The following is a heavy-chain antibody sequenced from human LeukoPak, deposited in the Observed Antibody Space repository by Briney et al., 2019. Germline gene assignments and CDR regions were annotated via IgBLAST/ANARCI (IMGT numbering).Heavy chain of an antibody. Sequence: SVKVSCKASGGTFSSYAISWVRQAPGQGLEWMGRIIPIFGTANYARKFQGRVTITTDESTSTAYMELSSLRSEDTAVYYCTMVRGAYDAFDIWGQGTMVTVSS. J-gene: IGHJ3*02. CDR1: GGTFSSYA. CDR2: IIPIFGTA. V-gene: IGHV1-69*05. CDR3: TMVRGAYDAFDI. D-gene: IGHD3-10*01.